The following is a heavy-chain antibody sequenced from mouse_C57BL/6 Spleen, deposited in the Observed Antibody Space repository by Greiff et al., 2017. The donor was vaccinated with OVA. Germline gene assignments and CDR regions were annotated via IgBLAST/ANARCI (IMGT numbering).Heavy chain of an antibody. D-gene: IGHD2-1*01. Sequence: EVQLQQSGPELVKPGASVKIPCKASGYTFTDYNMDWVKQSHGKSLEWIGDINPNNGGTIYNQKFKGKATLTVDKSSSTAYMELRSLTSEDTAVYYCARRYGNYGDYAMDYWGQGTSVTVSS. J-gene: IGHJ4*01. CDR3: ARRYGNYGDYAMDY. CDR1: GYTFTDYN. CDR2: INPNNGGT. V-gene: IGHV1-18*01.